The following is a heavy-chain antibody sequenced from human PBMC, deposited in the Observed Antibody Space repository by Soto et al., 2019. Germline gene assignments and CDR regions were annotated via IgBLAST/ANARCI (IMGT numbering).Heavy chain of an antibody. V-gene: IGHV4-34*01. CDR3: VREYEVVSDLMWHYKYGMDV. CDR1: GGSFSGYY. D-gene: IGHD2-2*01. CDR2: INHSGST. Sequence: PSETLSLTCAVYGGSFSGYYWSWIRQPPGKGLEWIGEINHSGSTNYNPSLKSRVTISVDTSKNQFSLKLSSVTAADTAVYYCVREYEVVSDLMWHYKYGMDVWGQGTTVTVSS. J-gene: IGHJ6*02.